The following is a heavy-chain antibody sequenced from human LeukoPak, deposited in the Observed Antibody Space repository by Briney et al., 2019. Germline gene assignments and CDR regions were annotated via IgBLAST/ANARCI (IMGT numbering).Heavy chain of an antibody. D-gene: IGHD2-2*01. CDR3: ARVFVRYCSSTSCSFFDY. J-gene: IGHJ4*02. Sequence: PGGSLRLSCAASGFTFSSDAMSWVRQAPGKGLEWVSVISGGGGTTYYSDSVKGRFTISRDNSKNTLYLQMNSLRAEDTAVYYCARVFVRYCSSTSCSFFDYWGQGTLVTVSS. CDR2: ISGGGGTT. CDR1: GFTFSSDA. V-gene: IGHV3-23*01.